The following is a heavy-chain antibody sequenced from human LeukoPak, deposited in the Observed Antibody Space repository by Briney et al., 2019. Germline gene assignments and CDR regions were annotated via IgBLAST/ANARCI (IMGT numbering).Heavy chain of an antibody. V-gene: IGHV3-23*01. D-gene: IGHD2-8*01. CDR1: GFTFSSYA. J-gene: IGHJ4*02. Sequence: GGSLRLSCAASGFTFSSYAMSWVRQAPGKGLEWVSAISGSGGSTYYADSVKGRFTISRDNSKNTLNLQMNSLRAEDTAVYYCAKDDCTNGVCLYSSSWYARGGDWGQGTLVTVSS. CDR2: ISGSGGST. CDR3: AKDDCTNGVCLYSSSWYARGGD.